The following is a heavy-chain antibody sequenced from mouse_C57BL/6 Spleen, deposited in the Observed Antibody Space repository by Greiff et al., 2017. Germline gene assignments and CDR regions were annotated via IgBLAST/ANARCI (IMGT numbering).Heavy chain of an antibody. CDR2: IYPGDGDT. J-gene: IGHJ4*01. Sequence: LVESGAELVKPGASVKISCKASGYAFSSYWMNWVKQRPGKGLEWIGQIYPGDGDTNYNGKFKGKATLTADKSSSTAYMQLSSLTSEDSAVYFCARSTEPFYAMEYWGQGTSVTVSS. CDR1: GYAFSSYW. V-gene: IGHV1-80*01. CDR3: ARSTEPFYAMEY.